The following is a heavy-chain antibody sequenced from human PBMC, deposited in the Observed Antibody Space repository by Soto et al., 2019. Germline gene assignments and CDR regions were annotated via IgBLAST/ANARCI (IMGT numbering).Heavy chain of an antibody. D-gene: IGHD2-15*01. CDR3: ARVNYCSSSSCSPFDY. Sequence: GGSLRLSCAASGFTFNTYSMNWVRQAPGKGLEWVSFISSNSIFIYYADPVKGRFTISRDNAKNPLYLQMNSLRAQDTGVYYCARVNYCSSSSCSPFDYWGQGTPVTVSS. CDR1: GFTFNTYS. CDR2: ISSNSIFI. V-gene: IGHV3-21*01. J-gene: IGHJ4*02.